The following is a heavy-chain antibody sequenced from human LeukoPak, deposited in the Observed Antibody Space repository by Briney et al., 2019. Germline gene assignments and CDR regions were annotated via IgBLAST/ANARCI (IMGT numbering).Heavy chain of an antibody. CDR3: ASEYYYGSGSYSNFDY. J-gene: IGHJ4*02. D-gene: IGHD3-10*01. V-gene: IGHV4-61*02. CDR2: IYTSGST. CDR1: GGSISSGSYY. Sequence: SQTLSLTCTVSGGSISSGSYYWSWIRQPAGKGLEWIGRIYTSGSTNYNPSLKSRVTISVDTSKNQFSLKLSSVTAADTAVYYCASEYYYGSGSYSNFDYWGQGTLVTVSS.